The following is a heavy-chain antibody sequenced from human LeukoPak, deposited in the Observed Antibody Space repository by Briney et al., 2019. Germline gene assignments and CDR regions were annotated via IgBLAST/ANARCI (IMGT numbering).Heavy chain of an antibody. CDR2: IAPILGTP. V-gene: IGHV1-69*10. CDR1: GGSLRSGA. CDR3: ASGKGFVGDFDS. Sequence: ASVKVSCKASGGSLRSGAVSWVRQAPGQGPEWMGRIAPILGTPEYADMFQGRVSITADKSTNTVFMELRSLKFEDTAFYYCASGKGFVGDFDSWGQGTLVTVSS. D-gene: IGHD2-15*01. J-gene: IGHJ4*02.